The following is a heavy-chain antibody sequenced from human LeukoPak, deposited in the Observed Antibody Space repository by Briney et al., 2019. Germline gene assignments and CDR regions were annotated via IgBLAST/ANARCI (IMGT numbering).Heavy chain of an antibody. V-gene: IGHV4-34*01. CDR3: ARPFRSTANAFDI. CDR2: INQSGGT. J-gene: IGHJ3*02. CDR1: GGSFSGYY. D-gene: IGHD3-3*01. Sequence: SETLSLTCAVYGGSFSGYYWNWIRQSPGKGLEWIGEINQSGGTSYNPSLKSRVAISVDTSKNHFSLNMNSVTAADTAVYYCARPFRSTANAFDIWGQGTMVTVSS.